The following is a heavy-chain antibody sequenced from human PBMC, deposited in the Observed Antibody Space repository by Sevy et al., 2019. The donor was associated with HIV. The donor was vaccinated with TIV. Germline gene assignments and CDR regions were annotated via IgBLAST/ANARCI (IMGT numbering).Heavy chain of an antibody. V-gene: IGHV4-61*01. J-gene: IGHJ4*02. CDR2: ISYIGST. CDR1: GASVSYGNYY. D-gene: IGHD6-13*01. CDR3: VRDRIAAAGGYFDY. Sequence: ETLSLTCTVSGASVSYGNYYWTRIRQPPGKGLEWIGYISYIGSTNYNPSLKSRVTISIDTAKNQLSLRLNSVTATDTAVYYCVRDRIAAAGGYFDYWGQGALVTVSS.